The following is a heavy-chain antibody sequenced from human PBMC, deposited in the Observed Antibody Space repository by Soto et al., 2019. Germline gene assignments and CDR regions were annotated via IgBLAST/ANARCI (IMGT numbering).Heavy chain of an antibody. CDR2: ISLYSDGT. J-gene: IGHJ5*02. CDR1: GYTFSNYG. D-gene: IGHD2-2*01. V-gene: IGHV1-18*01. CDR3: ARVVPGAEAWFGP. Sequence: QVQLVQSGGEVKRPGASVKVSCKTSGYTFSNYGITWVRQAPGQPLEWLGGISLYSDGTNYAQKCQGRVSMTTDTSTTTAYRELRRLRSDDTAVYYCARVVPGAEAWFGPWGQGTLVTVSS.